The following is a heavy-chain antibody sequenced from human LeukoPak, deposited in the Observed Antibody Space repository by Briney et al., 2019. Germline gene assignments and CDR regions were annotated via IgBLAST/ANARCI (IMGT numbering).Heavy chain of an antibody. V-gene: IGHV3-49*04. J-gene: IGHJ4*02. Sequence: GGSLRLSCTTSGFTFGDYAMTWVRQAPGKGLEWVIFIRSKNFGGTTNYAASVQGRFTISRDESKSVAYLQMDSLKTEDTAVYYCTRATRVSTSGVQYYFDYWGQGTLVTVSS. CDR3: TRATRVSTSGVQYYFDY. D-gene: IGHD7-27*01. CDR1: GFTFGDYA. CDR2: IRSKNFGGTT.